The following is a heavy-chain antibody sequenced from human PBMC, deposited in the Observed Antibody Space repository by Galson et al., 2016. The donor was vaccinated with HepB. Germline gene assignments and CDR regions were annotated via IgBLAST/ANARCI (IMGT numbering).Heavy chain of an antibody. V-gene: IGHV5-51*01. D-gene: IGHD2-15*01. Sequence: QSGAEVKKPGESLRISCKASGYSFTNYWIGWVRQMPGEGLEWMGIIYPGDSDIRYNSSFQGQVTISADKSITTAYLQWGSLKASDSAIYFCARRDRDCSGGTCLYRHFDYRGQGTLVPVAS. CDR1: GYSFTNYW. CDR3: ARRDRDCSGGTCLYRHFDY. CDR2: IYPGDSDI. J-gene: IGHJ4*02.